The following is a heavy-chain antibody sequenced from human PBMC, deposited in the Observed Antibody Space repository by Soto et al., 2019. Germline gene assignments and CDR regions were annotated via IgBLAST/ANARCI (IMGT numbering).Heavy chain of an antibody. J-gene: IGHJ4*02. CDR2: ISYDGSNK. V-gene: IGHV3-30-3*01. CDR3: ARSTTAAYFDY. CDR1: GFTFSSYA. Sequence: GGSLRLSCAASGFTFSSYAMHWVRQAPGKGLEWVAVISYDGSNKYYADSVKGRFTISRDNSKNTLYLQMNSLRAEDTAVYYCARSTTAAYFDYWGQGTPV. D-gene: IGHD1-1*01.